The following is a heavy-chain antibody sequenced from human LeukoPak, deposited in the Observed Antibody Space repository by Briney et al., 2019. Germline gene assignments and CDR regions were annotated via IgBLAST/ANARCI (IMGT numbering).Heavy chain of an antibody. CDR2: IIPIFGTA. V-gene: IGHV1-69*05. CDR1: GGTFSSYA. J-gene: IGHJ6*03. D-gene: IGHD3-16*01. Sequence: SVKVSCKASGGTFSSYAISWVRQAPGQGLEWMGGIIPIFGTANYAQKFQGRVTITTDESTSTAYMELSSLRSEDTAVYYCASSNNYVFSRHYMDVWGKGTTVTVSS. CDR3: ASSNNYVFSRHYMDV.